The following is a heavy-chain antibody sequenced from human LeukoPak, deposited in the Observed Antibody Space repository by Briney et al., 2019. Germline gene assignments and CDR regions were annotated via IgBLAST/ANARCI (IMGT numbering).Heavy chain of an antibody. CDR1: GGSISSGGYS. J-gene: IGHJ5*02. CDR2: IYHSGST. V-gene: IGHV4-30-2*01. CDR3: ARVVVVAATEWFDP. D-gene: IGHD2-15*01. Sequence: SETPSLTCAVSGGSISSGGYSWSWIRQPPGKGLEWIGYIYHSGSTYYNPSPKSRVTISVDRSKNQFSLKLSSVTAADTAVYYCARVVVVAATEWFDPWGQGTLVTVSS.